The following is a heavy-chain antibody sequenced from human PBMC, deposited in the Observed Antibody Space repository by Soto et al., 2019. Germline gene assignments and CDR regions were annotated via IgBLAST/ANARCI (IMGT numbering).Heavy chain of an antibody. D-gene: IGHD2-15*01. CDR3: ARDPAVGYCSGGSCYSQWWYGAFDI. CDR1: GGTFSSYT. J-gene: IGHJ3*02. Sequence: GASVKVSCKASGGTFSSYTISWVRQAPGQGLEWMGRIIPILGIANYAQKFQGRVTITADKSTSTAYMELSSLRSEDTAVYYCARDPAVGYCSGGSCYSQWWYGAFDIWGQGTMVTVSS. CDR2: IIPILGIA. V-gene: IGHV1-69*04.